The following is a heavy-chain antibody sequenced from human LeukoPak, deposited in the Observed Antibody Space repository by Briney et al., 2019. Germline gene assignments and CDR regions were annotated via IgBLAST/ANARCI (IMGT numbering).Heavy chain of an antibody. Sequence: SETLSLTCTVSGGSISSYYWSWIRQPAGKGLEWIGRIYNTGSTNYNPSLKSRVTISVNTSKNQFSLKLSSVTAADTAVYYCARVEEGYGSGRRENYYYYYMDVWGKGTTVTISS. CDR2: IYNTGST. D-gene: IGHD3-10*01. CDR3: ARVEEGYGSGRRENYYYYYMDV. J-gene: IGHJ6*03. V-gene: IGHV4-4*07. CDR1: GGSISSYY.